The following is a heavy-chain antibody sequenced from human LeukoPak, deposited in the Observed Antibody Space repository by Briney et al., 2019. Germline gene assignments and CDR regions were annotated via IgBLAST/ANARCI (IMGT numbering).Heavy chain of an antibody. Sequence: SETLSLTCAVSGYSISSGYYWGWIRQPPGKGLEWIGSIYHSGSTYYNPSLKSRVTISVDTPKNQFSLKLSSVTAADTAVYYCARLRENGDYGIDYWGQGTLVTVSS. J-gene: IGHJ4*02. V-gene: IGHV4-38-2*01. CDR1: GYSISSGYY. CDR3: ARLRENGDYGIDY. CDR2: IYHSGST. D-gene: IGHD4-17*01.